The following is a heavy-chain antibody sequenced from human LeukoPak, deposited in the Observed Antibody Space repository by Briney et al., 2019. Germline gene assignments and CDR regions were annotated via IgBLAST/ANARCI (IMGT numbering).Heavy chain of an antibody. CDR2: IYNGGST. CDR3: ARSQASGTYSGGY. CDR1: GASISSYD. V-gene: IGHV4-59*08. D-gene: IGHD3-10*01. Sequence: SETLSLTCSVSGASISSYDWSWIRQPPGKGLEWIGYIYNGGSTYHNPSLKSRVTISMDTSKNQFYLKLTSVTAADTAVYYCARSQASGTYSGGYWGQGTLVTVSS. J-gene: IGHJ4*02.